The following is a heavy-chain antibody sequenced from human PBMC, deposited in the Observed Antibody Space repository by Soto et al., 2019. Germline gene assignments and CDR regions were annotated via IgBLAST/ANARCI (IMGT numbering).Heavy chain of an antibody. J-gene: IGHJ6*02. CDR2: MFYIGLT. V-gene: IGHV4-39*01. Sequence: SETLSLTCSVSGYSVSSSGYYWAWIRQPRGKGLEWIGSMFYIGLTYYNPSLKSRVTLSVDTSKNHFSVSLNSVTAADTAVYYCAPLTVSLSGPYGIHVWGQGTTVSVSS. CDR3: APLTVSLSGPYGIHV. CDR1: GYSVSSSGYY. D-gene: IGHD2-15*01.